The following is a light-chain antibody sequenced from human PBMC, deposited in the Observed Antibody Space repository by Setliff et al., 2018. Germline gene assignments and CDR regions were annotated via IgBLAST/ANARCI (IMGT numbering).Light chain of an antibody. CDR2: EVS. CDR1: SNDVGGYDY. Sequence: QSALTQPASVSGSPGQSITISCTGTSNDVGGYDYVSWYQQYPGKAPKLIIYEVSKRPSGGSDRLSGSKSGNTASLTISGLQAEDEADYYCNSYTRRGTYVFGIGTKVTVL. V-gene: IGLV2-14*01. J-gene: IGLJ1*01. CDR3: NSYTRRGTYV.